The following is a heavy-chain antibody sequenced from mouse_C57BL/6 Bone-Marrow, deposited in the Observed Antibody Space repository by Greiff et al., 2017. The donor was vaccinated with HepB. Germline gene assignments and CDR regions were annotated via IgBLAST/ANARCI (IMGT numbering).Heavy chain of an antibody. J-gene: IGHJ4*01. D-gene: IGHD1-1*01. CDR2: IDPENGDT. V-gene: IGHV14-4*01. CDR3: TSTSTVVENYAMDY. CDR1: GFNIKDDY. Sequence: QLQQSGAELVRPGASVKLSCTASGFNIKDDYMHWVKQRPEQGLEWIGWIDPENGDTEYASKFQGKATITADTSSNTAYLQLSSLTSEDTAVYYCTSTSTVVENYAMDYWGQGTSVTVSS.